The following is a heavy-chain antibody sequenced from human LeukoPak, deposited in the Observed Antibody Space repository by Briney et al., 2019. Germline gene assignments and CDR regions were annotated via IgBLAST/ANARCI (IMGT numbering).Heavy chain of an antibody. V-gene: IGHV1-18*01. Sequence: ASVTVSCKASGYTFTSYGISWVRQAPGQGLEWMGWISAYNGNTNYAQKLQGRVTMTTDTSTSTAYMELRSLRSDDTAVYYCARASIMITFGGVIVISPDYWGQGTLVTVSS. CDR3: ARASIMITFGGVIVISPDY. CDR1: GYTFTSYG. J-gene: IGHJ4*02. D-gene: IGHD3-16*02. CDR2: ISAYNGNT.